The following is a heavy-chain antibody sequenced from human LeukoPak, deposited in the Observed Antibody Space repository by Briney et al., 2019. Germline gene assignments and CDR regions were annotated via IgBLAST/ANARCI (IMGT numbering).Heavy chain of an antibody. V-gene: IGHV4-34*01. CDR3: ARDSCSSTSCSSRAYYFDY. J-gene: IGHJ4*02. CDR2: INHSGSI. D-gene: IGHD2-2*01. CDR1: GGSFSGYY. Sequence: KPSETLSLTCAVYGGSFSGYYWSWIRQPPGKGLEWIGEINHSGSINYNPSLKSRVTISVDTSKNQFSLKLSSVTAADTAVYYCARDSCSSTSCSSRAYYFDYWGQGTLVTVSS.